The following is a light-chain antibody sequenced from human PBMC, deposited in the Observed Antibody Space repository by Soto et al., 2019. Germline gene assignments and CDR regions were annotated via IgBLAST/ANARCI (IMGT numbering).Light chain of an antibody. CDR2: GAS. CDR3: QQYNNWPPVT. J-gene: IGKJ4*01. V-gene: IGKV3-20*01. Sequence: EIVLTQSPGTLSLSPGERATLSCRASQNVASSYLAWFQQKPGQTPRLLIYGASSRATGIPDRFSGSGSGTDFTLTISSLQSEDFAVYYCQQYNNWPPVTFGGGTRLEIK. CDR1: QNVASSY.